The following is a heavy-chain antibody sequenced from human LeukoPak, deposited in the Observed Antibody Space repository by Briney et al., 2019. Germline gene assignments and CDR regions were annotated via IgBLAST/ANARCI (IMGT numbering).Heavy chain of an antibody. V-gene: IGHV4-34*01. CDR1: GGSFSGYY. CDR2: INHSGST. CDR3: ARLGGLGYCSSTSCYTQARDY. J-gene: IGHJ4*02. Sequence: SETLSLTCAVYGGSFSGYYWSWIRQPPGKGLEWIGEINHSGSTNYNPSLKSRVTISVDTSQNQFPLQPSSVPAADTAVYYCARLGGLGYCSSTSCYTQARDYWGQGTLVTVSS. D-gene: IGHD2-2*01.